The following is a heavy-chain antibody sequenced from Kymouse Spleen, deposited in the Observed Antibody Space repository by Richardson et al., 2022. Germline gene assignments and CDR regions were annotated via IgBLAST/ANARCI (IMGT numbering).Heavy chain of an antibody. D-gene: IGHD1-7*01. J-gene: IGHJ4*02. Sequence: QVQLQQWGAGLLKPSETLSLTCAVYGGSFSGYYWSWIRQPPGKGLEWIGEINHSGSTNYNPSLKSRVTISVDTSKNQFSLKLSSVTAADTAVYYCARGETGTKGFDYWGQGTLVTVSS. CDR1: GGSFSGYY. V-gene: IGHV4-34*01. CDR2: INHSGST. CDR3: ARGETGTKGFDY.